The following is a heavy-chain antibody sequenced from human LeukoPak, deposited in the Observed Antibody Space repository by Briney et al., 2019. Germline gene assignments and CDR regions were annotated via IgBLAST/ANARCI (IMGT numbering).Heavy chain of an antibody. Sequence: PGGSLRLSCAASGFTFSSYAMHWVRQAPGKGLEWVAVISYDGSNKYYADSVKGRFTISRDNSKNTLYLQKNNLRAEDTAVYYCAKDYGRYDFWSGSASYYYYMDVWGKGTTVTVSS. CDR2: ISYDGSNK. D-gene: IGHD3-3*01. CDR1: GFTFSSYA. V-gene: IGHV3-30-3*01. J-gene: IGHJ6*03. CDR3: AKDYGRYDFWSGSASYYYYMDV.